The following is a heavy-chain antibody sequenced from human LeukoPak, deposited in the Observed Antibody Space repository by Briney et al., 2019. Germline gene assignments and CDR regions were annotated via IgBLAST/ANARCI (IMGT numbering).Heavy chain of an antibody. D-gene: IGHD5-18*01. CDR2: LSGSGVYT. CDR1: GFTFSSYA. CDR3: AKAGVQLWPPAGDY. V-gene: IGHV3-23*01. Sequence: PGGSLRLSCAASGFTFSSYAMSWVRQAPGRGLEWVSGLSGSGVYTYYADSVKGRFTISRDNSKNTLFLQLNRLRAEDTAMYYCAKAGVQLWPPAGDYWGQGTLVTVSS. J-gene: IGHJ4*02.